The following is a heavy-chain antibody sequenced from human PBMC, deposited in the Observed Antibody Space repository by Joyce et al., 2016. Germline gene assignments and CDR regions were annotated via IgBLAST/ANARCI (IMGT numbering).Heavy chain of an antibody. V-gene: IGHV3-15*01. CDR3: AWSGYNWLGA. Sequence: EAQLVESGGGLVKPGGSFRLSCAASGFIFNEAWMTWVRQAPGKGLEWVGRIRPGGTIDYAAPVKGRFTISRDDSKNTLYMQMNSLKTEDTAVYYCAWSGYNWLGAWGPGTVVTVSS. CDR2: IRPGGTI. D-gene: IGHD3-3*01. J-gene: IGHJ5*02. CDR1: GFIFNEAW.